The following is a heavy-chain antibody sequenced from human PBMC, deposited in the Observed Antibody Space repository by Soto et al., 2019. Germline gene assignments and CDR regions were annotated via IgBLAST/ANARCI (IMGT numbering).Heavy chain of an antibody. V-gene: IGHV1-69*02. CDR1: GGTFSSYT. Sequence: QVQLVQSGAEVKKPGSSVKVSCKASGGTFSSYTISWVRQAPGQGLEWMGRIIPILGIANYAQKFQGRVTITADKSTSTAYMELRSLRSEDTAVYYCARARRYCSGGSCTLGAFDIWGQGTMVTVSS. D-gene: IGHD2-15*01. CDR3: ARARRYCSGGSCTLGAFDI. J-gene: IGHJ3*02. CDR2: IIPILGIA.